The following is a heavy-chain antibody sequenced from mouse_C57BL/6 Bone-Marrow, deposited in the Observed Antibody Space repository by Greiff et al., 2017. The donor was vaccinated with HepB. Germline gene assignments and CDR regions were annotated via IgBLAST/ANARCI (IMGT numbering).Heavy chain of an antibody. J-gene: IGHJ4*01. Sequence: VQLQQSGPELVKPGASVKISCKASGYSFTGYYMNWVKQSPEKSLEWIGEINPSTGGTTYNQKFKAKATLTVDKSSSTAYMQLKSLTSEDSAVYYCARRDGYYVGAMDYWGQGTSVTVSS. D-gene: IGHD2-3*01. V-gene: IGHV1-42*01. CDR3: ARRDGYYVGAMDY. CDR1: GYSFTGYY. CDR2: INPSTGGT.